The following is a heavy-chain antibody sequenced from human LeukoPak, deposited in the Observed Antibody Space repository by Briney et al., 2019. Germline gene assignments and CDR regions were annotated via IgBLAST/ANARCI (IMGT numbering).Heavy chain of an antibody. Sequence: SETLSLTCAVYGGSFSGYYWSWIRQPPGKGLEWIGYIYYSGTTYYNPSLKSRVTISVDTSKNQFSLKLSSVTAADTAVYYCARVRPHYGMDVWGQGTTVTVSS. CDR2: IYYSGTT. V-gene: IGHV4-34*01. CDR1: GGSFSGYY. CDR3: ARVRPHYGMDV. J-gene: IGHJ6*02.